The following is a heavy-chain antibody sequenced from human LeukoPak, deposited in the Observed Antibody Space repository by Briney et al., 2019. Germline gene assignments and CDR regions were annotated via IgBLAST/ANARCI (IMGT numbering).Heavy chain of an antibody. CDR3: ATVRSNYYYYYMDV. CDR1: GFTFTTYW. V-gene: IGHV3-7*01. CDR2: IKQDGSEK. Sequence: PGGSLRLSCAASGFTFTTYWMHWVRQAPGKGLEWVANIKQDGSEKYYVDSVKGRFTISRDNAKNSLYLQMNSLRAEDTAVYYCATVRSNYYYYYMDVWGKGTTVTVSS. J-gene: IGHJ6*03. D-gene: IGHD1-14*01.